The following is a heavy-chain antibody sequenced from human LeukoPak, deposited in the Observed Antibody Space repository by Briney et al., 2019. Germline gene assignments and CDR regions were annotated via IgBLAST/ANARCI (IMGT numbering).Heavy chain of an antibody. CDR1: GLTFSSYG. CDR2: ISYDGSNK. V-gene: IGHV3-30*18. Sequence: GRSLRLSCAASGLTFSSYGMHWVRQAPGKGLEWVAVISYDGSNKYYADSVKGRLTISRDNSKNTLYLQMNSLRAEDTAVYYCAKDGAEDRSWEFDYWGQGTLVTVSS. D-gene: IGHD6-13*01. J-gene: IGHJ4*02. CDR3: AKDGAEDRSWEFDY.